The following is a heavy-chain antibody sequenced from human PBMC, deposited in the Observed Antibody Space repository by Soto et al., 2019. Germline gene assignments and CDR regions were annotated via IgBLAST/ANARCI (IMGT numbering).Heavy chain of an antibody. D-gene: IGHD1-26*01. V-gene: IGHV1-18*04. CDR3: ARDPRPRRIVGATGWFDP. Sequence: ASVKVSCKASGYTFTSYGISWVRQAPGQGLEWMGWISAYNGNTNYAQKLQGRVTMTTDTSTSTAYMELRSLRSDDTAVYYCARDPRPRRIVGATGWFDPWGQETLVTVSS. CDR2: ISAYNGNT. CDR1: GYTFTSYG. J-gene: IGHJ5*02.